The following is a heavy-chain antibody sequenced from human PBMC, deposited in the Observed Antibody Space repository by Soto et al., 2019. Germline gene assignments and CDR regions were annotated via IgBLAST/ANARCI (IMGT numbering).Heavy chain of an antibody. CDR2: IYYSGST. Sequence: SETLSLTCTVSGGSISSGGYYWSWIRQHPGKGLEWIGYIYYSGSTYYNPSLKSRVIISVDTSKNQFSLKLSSVTAADTAVYYCARSPNSGSYIFDPWGQGTLVTVSS. D-gene: IGHD3-10*01. J-gene: IGHJ5*02. CDR1: GGSISSGGYY. V-gene: IGHV4-31*03. CDR3: ARSPNSGSYIFDP.